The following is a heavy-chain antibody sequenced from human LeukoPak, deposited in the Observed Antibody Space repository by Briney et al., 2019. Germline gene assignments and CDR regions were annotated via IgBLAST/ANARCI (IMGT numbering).Heavy chain of an antibody. CDR2: IYYSGST. CDR1: GGSISSGGYY. D-gene: IGHD1-14*01. CDR3: ASRIPTNPYHYYYGMDV. V-gene: IGHV4-31*03. J-gene: IGHJ6*02. Sequence: PSQTLSLTCTVSGGSISSGGYYWSWIRQHPGKGLEWIGYIYYSGSTYYNPSLKSRVTISVDTSKNQFSLKLSSVTAADTAVYYCASRIPTNPYHYYYGMDVWGQGTTVTVSS.